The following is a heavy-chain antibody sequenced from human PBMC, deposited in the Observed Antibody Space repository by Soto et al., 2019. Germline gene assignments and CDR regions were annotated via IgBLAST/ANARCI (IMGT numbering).Heavy chain of an antibody. CDR2: IYYSGST. CDR1: GGAISSYY. J-gene: IGHJ5*02. V-gene: IGHV4-59*01. D-gene: IGHD6-25*01. CDR3: ARFIAAHWFDP. Sequence: SETLSLTXTVSGGAISSYYWSWIRQPPGKGLEWIGYIYYSGSTNYNPSLKSRVTISVDTSKNQFSRKLSSVTAADTAVYYCARFIAAHWFDPWGQGTLVTVSS.